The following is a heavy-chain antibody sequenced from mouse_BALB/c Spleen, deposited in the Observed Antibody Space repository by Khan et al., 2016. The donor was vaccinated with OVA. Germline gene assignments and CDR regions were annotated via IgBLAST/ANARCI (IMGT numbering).Heavy chain of an antibody. J-gene: IGHJ3*01. CDR1: GYSFTTYY. V-gene: IGHV1S135*01. CDR3: TRHGYVAWFTY. CDR2: IDPFSGDT. D-gene: IGHD2-2*01. Sequence: EVQLQQSGPELMKPGTSVKISCKASGYSFTTYYIHWVMQSHGKSLEWIGYIDPFSGDTTFNQKFKGKATLTVDKSSNTAYIHLSNLTSEDSAIYSCTRHGYVAWFTYWGQGTLVTVSA.